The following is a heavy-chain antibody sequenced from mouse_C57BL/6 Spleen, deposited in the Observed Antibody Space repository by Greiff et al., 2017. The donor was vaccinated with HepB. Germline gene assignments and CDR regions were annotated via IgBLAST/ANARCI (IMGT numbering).Heavy chain of an antibody. V-gene: IGHV1-4*01. CDR1: GYTFTSYT. CDR2: INPSSGYT. D-gene: IGHD1-1*01. J-gene: IGHJ1*03. Sequence: VQLQQSGAELARPGASVKMSCKASGYTFTSYTMHWVKQRPGQGLEWIGYINPSSGYTKYNQKFKDKATLTADKSSSTAYMQLSSLTSEDSAVYDCARRTTVEDWYFDVWGTGTTVTVAS. CDR3: ARRTTVEDWYFDV.